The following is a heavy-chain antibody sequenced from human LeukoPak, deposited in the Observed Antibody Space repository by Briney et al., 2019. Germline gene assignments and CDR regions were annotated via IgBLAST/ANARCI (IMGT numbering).Heavy chain of an antibody. Sequence: PGGSLRLSCAASGFTFSNYAMSWVRQAPGKGLEWVAFIRYDGSNKYYADSVKGRFTISRDNSKNTLYLQMNSLRAEDTAVYYCAKTDGYNAYQYFDYWGQGTLVTVSS. J-gene: IGHJ4*02. CDR2: IRYDGSNK. CDR3: AKTDGYNAYQYFDY. V-gene: IGHV3-30*02. D-gene: IGHD5-24*01. CDR1: GFTFSNYA.